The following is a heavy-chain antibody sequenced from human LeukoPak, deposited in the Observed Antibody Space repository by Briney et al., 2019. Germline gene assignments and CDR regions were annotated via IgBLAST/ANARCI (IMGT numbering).Heavy chain of an antibody. J-gene: IGHJ3*02. Sequence: SETLSLTCTVSGGSISSYYWSWIRQPPGKGLEWIGYIYTSGSTNYNPSLKSRVTISVDTSKNQFSLKLSSVTAADTAVYYCARIARYYDFWSGYYRLHAFDIWGQGTMVTVSS. CDR3: ARIARYYDFWSGYYRLHAFDI. D-gene: IGHD3-3*01. CDR2: IYTSGST. CDR1: GGSISSYY. V-gene: IGHV4-4*09.